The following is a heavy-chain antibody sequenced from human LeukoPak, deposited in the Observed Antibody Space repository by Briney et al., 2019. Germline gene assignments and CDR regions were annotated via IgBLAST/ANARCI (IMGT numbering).Heavy chain of an antibody. V-gene: IGHV3-74*01. Sequence: GGSLRLSCAASGFTFSSYWMHWVRHGAGKGLVWVSRINSDGSSTSYADSVKGRFTISRDNAKNTLYLQMNSLRAEDTAVYYCARKGMYYYDSSGYYYDYWGQGTLVTVSS. CDR2: INSDGSST. J-gene: IGHJ4*02. CDR3: ARKGMYYYDSSGYYYDY. CDR1: GFTFSSYW. D-gene: IGHD3-22*01.